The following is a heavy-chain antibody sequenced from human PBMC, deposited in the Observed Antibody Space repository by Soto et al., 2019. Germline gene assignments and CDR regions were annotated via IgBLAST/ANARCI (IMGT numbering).Heavy chain of an antibody. CDR2: ISDSGGNT. J-gene: IGHJ4*02. D-gene: IGHD3-16*01. CDR1: GFTFSSYA. CDR3: ATGGDSHRSGY. Sequence: GGSLRLSCAASGFTFSSYAMSWVRQAPGKGLEWVSVISDSGGNTYYADSVKGRFTISRDNSKNTLYLQMNSLRAEDAAVYFCATGGDSHRSGYWGQGTLVTVSS. V-gene: IGHV3-23*01.